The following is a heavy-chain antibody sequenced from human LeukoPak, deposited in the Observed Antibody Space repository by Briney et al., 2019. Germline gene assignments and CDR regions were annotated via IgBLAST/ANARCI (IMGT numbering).Heavy chain of an antibody. CDR1: GFTFSSYS. J-gene: IGHJ4*02. Sequence: GGSLRLSCAASGFTFSSYSMNWIRQAPGKGLEWVSYISSSSSYIYYADSVKGRFTISRDNAKNSLYLQMNSLRAEDTAVYYCARGTRLAGWFFDYWGQGTLVTVSS. CDR2: ISSSSSYI. CDR3: ARGTRLAGWFFDY. D-gene: IGHD6-19*01. V-gene: IGHV3-21*01.